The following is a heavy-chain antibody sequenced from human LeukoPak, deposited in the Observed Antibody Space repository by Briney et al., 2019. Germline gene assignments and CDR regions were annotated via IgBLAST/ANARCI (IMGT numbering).Heavy chain of an antibody. D-gene: IGHD2-2*01. CDR3: ATGGYCSSTSCENNWFDP. Sequence: TSETLSLTCAVYGGSFSGYYWSWIRQPPGKGLEWIGEINHSGSTNYNPSLKSRVTISVDTSKNQFSLKLSSVTAADTAVYYCATGGYCSSTSCENNWFDPWGQGTLVTVSS. CDR2: INHSGST. V-gene: IGHV4-34*01. J-gene: IGHJ5*02. CDR1: GGSFSGYY.